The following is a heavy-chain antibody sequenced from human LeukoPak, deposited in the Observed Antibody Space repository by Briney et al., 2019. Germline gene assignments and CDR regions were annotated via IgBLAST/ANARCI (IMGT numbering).Heavy chain of an antibody. CDR3: ARRYCSGGSCPNWFDP. CDR1: GGSISSSNW. J-gene: IGHJ5*02. D-gene: IGHD2-15*01. CDR2: IFHSGST. V-gene: IGHV4-4*02. Sequence: SETLSLTCAVPGGSISSSNWWSWVRPPPGKGLEWIGEIFHSGSTNYNPSLKSRVTISLGKSKNQFSLNLNSVTAADTAVYYCARRYCSGGSCPNWFDPWGQGTLVTVSS.